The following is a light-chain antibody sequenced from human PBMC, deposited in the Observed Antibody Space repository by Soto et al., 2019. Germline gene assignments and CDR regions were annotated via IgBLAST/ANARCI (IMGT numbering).Light chain of an antibody. V-gene: IGKV3-15*01. CDR2: GAS. J-gene: IGKJ1*01. CDR1: QSVSSN. Sequence: EIVMTQSPATLSVSPGERATLSCRASQSVSSNLAWYQQKPGQAPRLLIYGASTRATGIPARFSGSGSGTEYTRTVTSRQTEEPALYSGYRQSTRPRRTFVQGTKVDIK. CDR3: YRQSTRPRRT.